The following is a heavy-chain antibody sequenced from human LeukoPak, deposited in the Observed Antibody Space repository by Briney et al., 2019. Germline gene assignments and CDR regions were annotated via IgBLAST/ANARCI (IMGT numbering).Heavy chain of an antibody. CDR2: ITPNSGGT. Sequence: ASVKVSCKASGHTFTGYYIHWVRQAPGQGLEWMGWITPNSGGTNYAQKFQGRVTMTRDTSISTAYMELSRLRPNDTAVYYCARGRMSTILFDSWGQGTLVTVSS. J-gene: IGHJ4*02. V-gene: IGHV1-2*02. CDR3: ARGRMSTILFDS. CDR1: GHTFTGYY. D-gene: IGHD5-24*01.